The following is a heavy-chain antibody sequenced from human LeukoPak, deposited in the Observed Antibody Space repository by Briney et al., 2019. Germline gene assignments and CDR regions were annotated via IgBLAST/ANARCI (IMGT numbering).Heavy chain of an antibody. J-gene: IGHJ5*02. D-gene: IGHD2-21*01. CDR2: IYYGGTT. CDR1: GSSIWSSGHF. Sequence: PSETLSLTCRVSGSSIWSSGHFWCGIRQPPGKALEWIGSIYYGGTTYYNPSLKSRVTISVDTSKKEFSLRLSSVSAADTAFYFCARQRDYNQRIAQSDVGSWGQGALVTVSS. CDR3: ARQRDYNQRIAQSDVGS. V-gene: IGHV4-39*01.